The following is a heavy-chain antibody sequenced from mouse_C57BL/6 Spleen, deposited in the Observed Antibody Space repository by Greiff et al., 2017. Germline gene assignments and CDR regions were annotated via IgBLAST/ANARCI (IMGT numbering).Heavy chain of an antibody. Sequence: EVKLMESVAELVRPGASVKLSCTASGFTIKNNSMHWVKPRPDQGLEWIGRIDPANGNPKYTPQFQGKATITADTSSNTAYRQLSSLTSDDTAIYYCAPLYDGYTWFAYWGQGTLVTVSA. CDR3: APLYDGYTWFAY. V-gene: IGHV14-3*01. J-gene: IGHJ3*01. D-gene: IGHD2-3*01. CDR2: IDPANGNP. CDR1: GFTIKNNS.